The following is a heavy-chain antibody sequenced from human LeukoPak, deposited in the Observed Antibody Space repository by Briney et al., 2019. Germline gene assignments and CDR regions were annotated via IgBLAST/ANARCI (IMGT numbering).Heavy chain of an antibody. CDR2: MNPNSGNT. D-gene: IGHD2-15*01. Sequence: VASVKVSCKASGYTFTSYDINWVRQATGQGLEWMGWMNPNSGNTGYAQKFQGRVTMTRNTSISTAYMELSSLRSEDAAVYYCARRMGVAATQHYYYYYGMDVWGQGTTVTVSS. J-gene: IGHJ6*02. V-gene: IGHV1-8*01. CDR1: GYTFTSYD. CDR3: ARRMGVAATQHYYYYYGMDV.